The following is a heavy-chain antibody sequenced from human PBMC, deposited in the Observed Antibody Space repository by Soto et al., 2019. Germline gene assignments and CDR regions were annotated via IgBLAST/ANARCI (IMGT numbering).Heavy chain of an antibody. CDR1: GFTFSSYA. V-gene: IGHV3-23*01. D-gene: IGHD1-20*01. Sequence: LRLSCAASGFTFSSYAMSWVRQAPGKGLEWVSAISGSGGSTYYADSVKGRFTISRDNSKNTLYLQMNSLRAEDAAVYYCAKDRLNWNYFDYWGQGTLVTVSS. CDR3: AKDRLNWNYFDY. J-gene: IGHJ4*02. CDR2: ISGSGGST.